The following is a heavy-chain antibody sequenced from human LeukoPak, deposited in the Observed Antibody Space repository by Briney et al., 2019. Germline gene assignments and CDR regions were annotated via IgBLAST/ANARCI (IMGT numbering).Heavy chain of an antibody. D-gene: IGHD4-17*01. J-gene: IGHJ4*02. CDR3: AKDYGPLSSY. V-gene: IGHV3-30*04. CDR1: GITFRSYD. Sequence: GRSLRLSCAASGITFRSYDMHWVRQAPGKGLEWVAVISYDGSNKYYADSVKGRITISRDNSKNTLYLHINSLRVEDTAVYYCAKDYGPLSSYWGQGILVTVSS. CDR2: ISYDGSNK.